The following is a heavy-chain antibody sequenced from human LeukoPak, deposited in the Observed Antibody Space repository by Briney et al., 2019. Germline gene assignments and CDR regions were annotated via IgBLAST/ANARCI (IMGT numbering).Heavy chain of an antibody. CDR2: IHYSGST. Sequence: RASETLSLTCTVSGGSINNYYWSWIRQPPGKGLEWIGYIHYSGSTNYNPSLKSRVTISVNMSKNQFSLKLNSVTAADTAVYYCARGYCSGGSCYSYYYYNYMDVWGKGTTVTVSS. CDR1: GGSINNYY. CDR3: ARGYCSGGSCYSYYYYNYMDV. J-gene: IGHJ6*03. V-gene: IGHV4-59*12. D-gene: IGHD2-15*01.